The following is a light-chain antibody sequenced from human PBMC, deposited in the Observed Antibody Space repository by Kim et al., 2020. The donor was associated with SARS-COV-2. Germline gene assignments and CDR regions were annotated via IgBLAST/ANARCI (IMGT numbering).Light chain of an antibody. CDR1: SSDVGAYNY. CDR2: DVS. J-gene: IGLJ2*01. CDR3: SSYTTSSTVV. V-gene: IGLV2-14*03. Sequence: QSALTQPASVSGSPGQSITISCTGTSSDVGAYNYVSWYQQHPGKAPKVVIYDVSERPSGVSNRFAGSKSTNTASLTISGLLAEDEADYYCSSYTTSSTVVFGGGTQLTVL.